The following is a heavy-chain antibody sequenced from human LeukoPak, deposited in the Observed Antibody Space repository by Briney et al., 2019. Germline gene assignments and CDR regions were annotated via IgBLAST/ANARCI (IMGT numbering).Heavy chain of an antibody. CDR3: ARDKAGDRGLHNWNDEEGAFDI. Sequence: ASVKVSCKASGYTFTSYYMHWVRRAPGQGLEWMGIINPSGGSTSYAQKFQGRVTMTRDTSTSTVYMELSSLRSEDTAVYYCARDKAGDRGLHNWNDEEGAFDIWGQGTMVTVSS. D-gene: IGHD1-20*01. V-gene: IGHV1-46*01. J-gene: IGHJ3*02. CDR1: GYTFTSYY. CDR2: INPSGGST.